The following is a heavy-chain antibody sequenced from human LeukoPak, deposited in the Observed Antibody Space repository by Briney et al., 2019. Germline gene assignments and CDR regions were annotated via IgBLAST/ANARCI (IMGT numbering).Heavy chain of an antibody. CDR1: GYTFTSYG. Sequence: ASVKVSCKASGYTFTSYGISWVRQAPGQGLEWMGWISAYNGNTNYAQKLQGRVTMTTDTSTSTAYMELRSLRSDDTAVYYCAREATPGIAVAGTGGYLDPWGQGTLVTVSS. J-gene: IGHJ5*02. CDR2: ISAYNGNT. CDR3: AREATPGIAVAGTGGYLDP. V-gene: IGHV1-18*01. D-gene: IGHD6-19*01.